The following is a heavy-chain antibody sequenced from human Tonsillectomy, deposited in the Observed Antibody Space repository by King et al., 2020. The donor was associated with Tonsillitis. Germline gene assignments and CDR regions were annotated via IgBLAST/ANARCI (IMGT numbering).Heavy chain of an antibody. V-gene: IGHV4-30-4*07. CDR2: IYFIGNT. CDR3: ARGVPHCSGGACYTTAVTWFDP. D-gene: IGHD2-15*01. Sequence: VQLQESGPGLVKPSQTLSLTCAVSGGSISSGGYSWSWIRQPPGKGLEWIGYIYFIGNTYYNPSLKSRVSISVDTSKNQFSLKLSSVTAADTAVYYCARGVPHCSGGACYTTAVTWFDPWGQGTLVTVSS. J-gene: IGHJ5*02. CDR1: GGSISSGGYS.